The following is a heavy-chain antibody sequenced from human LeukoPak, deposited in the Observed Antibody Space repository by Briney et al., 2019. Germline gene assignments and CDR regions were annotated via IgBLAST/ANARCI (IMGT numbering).Heavy chain of an antibody. J-gene: IGHJ4*02. V-gene: IGHV3-23*01. Sequence: GGSLRLSCVASQFTFSSYARSWVRQAPGKGLEWVSAISGSGGSTYYADSVKGRFTISRDNSKNTLYLQMNSLRAEDTAVYYCAKRASQTPYFDYWGQGTLVTVSS. D-gene: IGHD2-2*01. CDR3: AKRASQTPYFDY. CDR1: QFTFSSYA. CDR2: ISGSGGST.